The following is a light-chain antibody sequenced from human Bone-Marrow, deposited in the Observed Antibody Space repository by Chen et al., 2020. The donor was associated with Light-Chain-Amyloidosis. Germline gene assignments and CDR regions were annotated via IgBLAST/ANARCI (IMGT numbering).Light chain of an antibody. V-gene: IGKV3-20*01. CDR2: GAS. CDR1: QSVDSNS. CDR3: QQYGRTPPQT. Sequence: EIVLTQSPGTLSMSPGERTTLSCRASQSVDSNSGAWYQQRLGQAPRLLISGASNRATGVPDRFSGSGSGTDFTLTISRLEPEDFAVYYCQQYGRTPPQTFGQRTKVEIK. J-gene: IGKJ1*01.